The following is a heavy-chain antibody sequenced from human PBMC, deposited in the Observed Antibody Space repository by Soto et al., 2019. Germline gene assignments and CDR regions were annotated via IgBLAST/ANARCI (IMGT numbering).Heavy chain of an antibody. V-gene: IGHV1-24*01. CDR3: ATTGNDYGDLDS. CDR2: FDPGHGET. D-gene: IGHD4-17*01. CDR1: GHPLTQLS. J-gene: IGHJ4*02. Sequence: ASVKVSCKVSGHPLTQLSMHWVRQPLGKGLEWMGGFDPGHGETTYARNFQGRVTMTEDTSTDTAYMEVSSLRSDDTAVYYYATTGNDYGDLDSWGQGTLVTVSS.